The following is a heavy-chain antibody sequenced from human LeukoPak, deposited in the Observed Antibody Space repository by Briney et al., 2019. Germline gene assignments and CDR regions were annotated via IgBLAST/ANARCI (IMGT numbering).Heavy chain of an antibody. CDR3: AKGPSSGYYMDV. Sequence: GGSLRLSCAASGFTFSSYAMGWVRQAPGKGLEWVSAISGSGGSTYYADSVKGRFTISRDNSKNTLYLQMNSLRAEDTAVYYCAKGPSSGYYMDVWGKGTTVTVSS. V-gene: IGHV3-23*01. CDR2: ISGSGGST. J-gene: IGHJ6*03. CDR1: GFTFSSYA. D-gene: IGHD3-10*01.